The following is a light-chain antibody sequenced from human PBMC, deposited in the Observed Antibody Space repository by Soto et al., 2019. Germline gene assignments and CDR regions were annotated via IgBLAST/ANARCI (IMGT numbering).Light chain of an antibody. CDR1: QSVGSY. CDR3: QQYSDWPRIT. Sequence: EIVMTQSPATLSVSPGERATLSCRTSQSVGSYLAWYQQKPGQAPRLLIYGASTRATDIPARFGGSGSGTDFTLTINTLQSEDFAVYSCQQYSDWPRITFGGGTRVEIK. V-gene: IGKV3-15*01. J-gene: IGKJ4*01. CDR2: GAS.